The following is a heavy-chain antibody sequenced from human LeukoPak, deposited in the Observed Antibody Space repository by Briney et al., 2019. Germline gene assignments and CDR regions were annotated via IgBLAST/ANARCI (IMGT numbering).Heavy chain of an antibody. V-gene: IGHV4-4*07. Sequence: SETLSLTCTVSGGSISSYYWSWIRQPAGKGLEWIGRIYTSGSTNYNPSLKSRVTMSVDTSKNQFSLKLSSVTAADTAVYYCARSQGGVVPAATRRYYYYMDVWGKGTTVTVSS. CDR2: IYTSGST. CDR1: GGSISSYY. CDR3: ARSQGGVVPAATRRYYYYMDV. J-gene: IGHJ6*03. D-gene: IGHD2-2*01.